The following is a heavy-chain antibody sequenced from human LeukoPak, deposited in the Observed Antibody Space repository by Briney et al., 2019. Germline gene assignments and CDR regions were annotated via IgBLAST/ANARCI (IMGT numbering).Heavy chain of an antibody. V-gene: IGHV3-21*01. CDR3: ARDYAVRGVIHGY. CDR1: GFTFSSYS. D-gene: IGHD3-10*01. J-gene: IGHJ4*02. Sequence: GGSLRLSCAASGFTFSSYSMNWVRQAPGKGLEWVSSISSSSSYIYYADSVKGRFTISRDNAKNSLYLQMNSLRAEDTAVYYCARDYAVRGVIHGYWGQGTLVTVSS. CDR2: ISSSSSYI.